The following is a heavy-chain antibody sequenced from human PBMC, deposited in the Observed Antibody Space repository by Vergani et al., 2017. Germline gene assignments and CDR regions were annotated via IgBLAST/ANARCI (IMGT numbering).Heavy chain of an antibody. J-gene: IGHJ4*02. D-gene: IGHD3-10*01. CDR2: INNYGHT. CDR3: AVRPRVNLVGGEIVTKRTFDY. Sequence: QVQLQQWGAGVVKPSGTLSLTCAVFGESFSSFYWSWIRKPPGKGLEWIGEINNYGHTNYNPSLGSRVTVSRDTAKNQFSLNLMSVTAADTAMYYCAVRPRVNLVGGEIVTKRTFDYWSQGSLVTVSS. V-gene: IGHV4-34*02. CDR1: GESFSSFY.